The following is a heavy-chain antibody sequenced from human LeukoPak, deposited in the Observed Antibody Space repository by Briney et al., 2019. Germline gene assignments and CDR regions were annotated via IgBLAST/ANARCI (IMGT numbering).Heavy chain of an antibody. CDR1: GFTFSSYS. Sequence: GGSLRLSCAASGFTFSSYSMNWVRQAPGKGLEWVSSISYSTSYIYYADSVKGRFTISRDNVKNSLYLQMNSLRAEDTAVYYCARAPAYSYDLNAFDIWGQGTMVTVSS. V-gene: IGHV3-21*01. D-gene: IGHD5-18*01. CDR2: ISYSTSYI. CDR3: ARAPAYSYDLNAFDI. J-gene: IGHJ3*02.